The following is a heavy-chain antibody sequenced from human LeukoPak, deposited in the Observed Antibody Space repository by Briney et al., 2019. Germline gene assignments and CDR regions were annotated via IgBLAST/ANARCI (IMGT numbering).Heavy chain of an antibody. Sequence: GGSLRLSCAASGFTFSSYAMSWARQAPGKGLEWVSSISGSGASTYYADSVKGRFTISRDNSKNTLYLQMNSLRAEDTAVYYCAKSSRWGSGWKDAFDIWGQGTMVTVSS. CDR1: GFTFSSYA. V-gene: IGHV3-23*01. CDR2: ISGSGAST. D-gene: IGHD6-19*01. J-gene: IGHJ3*02. CDR3: AKSSRWGSGWKDAFDI.